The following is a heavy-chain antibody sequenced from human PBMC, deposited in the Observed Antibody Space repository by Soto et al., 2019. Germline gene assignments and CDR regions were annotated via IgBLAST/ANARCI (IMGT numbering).Heavy chain of an antibody. D-gene: IGHD3-10*01. CDR2: FTRSGNT. CDR3: AREFAPGSPNYDY. V-gene: IGHV3-23*04. CDR1: GFTFSNYA. J-gene: IGHJ4*02. Sequence: EEQLVESGGGLIQPGGSLRLSCAASGFTFSNYAISWVRQAPGKGLEWVSTFTRSGNTYYADSVKGRFTISRDNSKNTLYLQMDSLRAEDTAVYYCAREFAPGSPNYDYWGLGTLVTVSS.